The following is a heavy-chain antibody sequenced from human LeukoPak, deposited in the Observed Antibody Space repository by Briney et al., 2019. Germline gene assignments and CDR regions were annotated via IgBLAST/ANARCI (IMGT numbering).Heavy chain of an antibody. D-gene: IGHD3-10*01. Sequence: GSLRLSCAASGFTFSSFGMHWVRQAPGKGLEWVAFISYDGSIKYYADSVKGRFTISRDDSKNTLYLQMSGLRTEDTAVYYCAKTLLTDFRGITSSYKSDWGQGTLVTVSS. CDR1: GFTFSSFG. CDR3: AKTLLTDFRGITSSYKSD. CDR2: ISYDGSIK. J-gene: IGHJ4*02. V-gene: IGHV3-30*02.